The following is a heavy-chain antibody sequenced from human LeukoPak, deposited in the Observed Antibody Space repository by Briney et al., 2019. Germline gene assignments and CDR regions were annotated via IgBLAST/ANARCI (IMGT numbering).Heavy chain of an antibody. D-gene: IGHD1-1*01. CDR1: GFTFSSYA. J-gene: IGHJ6*02. Sequence: GGSLRLSCAASGFTFSSYAMHWVRQAPGKGLEWVAVISYDGSNKYYADSVKGRFTISRDNSKNTLYLQMNSLRAEDTAVYYCATDSPYGMDVWGQGTTVTVSS. CDR3: ATDSPYGMDV. V-gene: IGHV3-30-3*01. CDR2: ISYDGSNK.